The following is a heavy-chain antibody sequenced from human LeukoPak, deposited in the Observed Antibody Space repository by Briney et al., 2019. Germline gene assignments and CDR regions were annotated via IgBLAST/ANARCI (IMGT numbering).Heavy chain of an antibody. V-gene: IGHV1-8*01. D-gene: IGHD6-19*01. CDR1: GYTFTSCD. J-gene: IGHJ4*02. CDR2: MNPNSGNT. Sequence: VASVKVSCKASGYTFTSCDINWVRQATGQGLEGMGWMNPNSGNTGYGQSFQGRITMTRDISIGTAYIELSNLTSEDTAIYYCTRGSSGRRDNWGQGTLVTVSA. CDR3: TRGSSGRRDN.